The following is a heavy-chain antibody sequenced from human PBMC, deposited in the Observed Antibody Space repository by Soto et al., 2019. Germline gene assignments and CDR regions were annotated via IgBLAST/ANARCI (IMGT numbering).Heavy chain of an antibody. CDR1: GFILSGYD. Sequence: GGSLRLSCVASGFILSGYDMHWVRQATGEGLEWVSAIGTAGDPYYSGSVKGRFTISRGNAENSVYLQMNSLRAGDTAVYYCARAGYDSSGYYFYAMDVWGPGTTVTV. V-gene: IGHV3-13*05. CDR2: IGTAGDP. J-gene: IGHJ6*02. CDR3: ARAGYDSSGYYFYAMDV. D-gene: IGHD3-22*01.